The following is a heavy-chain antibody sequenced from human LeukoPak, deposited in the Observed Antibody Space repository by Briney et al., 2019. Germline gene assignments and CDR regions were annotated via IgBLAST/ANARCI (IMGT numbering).Heavy chain of an antibody. V-gene: IGHV3-7*01. CDR3: ARDSVFGYYDSSGYYSPFDY. Sequence: GXSLRLSCAASGFTFSSYWMSWVRQAPGKGLEWVANIKQDGSEKYYVDSVKGRFTISRDNAKNSLYLQMNSLRAEDTAVYYCARDSVFGYYDSSGYYSPFDYWGQGTLVTVSS. CDR1: GFTFSSYW. D-gene: IGHD3-22*01. J-gene: IGHJ4*02. CDR2: IKQDGSEK.